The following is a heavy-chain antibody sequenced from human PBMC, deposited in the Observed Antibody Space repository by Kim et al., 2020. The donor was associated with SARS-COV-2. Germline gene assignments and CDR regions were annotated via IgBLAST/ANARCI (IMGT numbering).Heavy chain of an antibody. D-gene: IGHD3-9*01. CDR2: IYPGDSDI. Sequence: GESLKISCKGSGYNFNTSWIGWVRQMSGRGLEWMGIIYPGDSDIRYSPAFQGQVTISADRSITTAYLQWSSLKASDSAMYYCARCLLGPYNTAYSFDLWGQGTLVSVSS. CDR1: GYNFNTSW. J-gene: IGHJ4*02. V-gene: IGHV5-51*01. CDR3: ARCLLGPYNTAYSFDL.